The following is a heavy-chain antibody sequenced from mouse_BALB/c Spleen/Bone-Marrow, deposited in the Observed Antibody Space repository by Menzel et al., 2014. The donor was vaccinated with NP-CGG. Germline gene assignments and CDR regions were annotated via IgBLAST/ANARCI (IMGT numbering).Heavy chain of an antibody. CDR1: GYAFSTYW. J-gene: IGHJ2*01. CDR2: IYPGDGDT. Sequence: VQLQQSGAELVRPGSSVKISCKSSGYAFSTYWINWMKQRPGQGLEWIGQIYPGDGDTDFNGKFKGKATLTADRSSNTAYMEFSSLTSEDSAVYFCARGGIYVDYWGQGTTLTVSS. CDR3: ARGGIYVDY. V-gene: IGHV1-80*01.